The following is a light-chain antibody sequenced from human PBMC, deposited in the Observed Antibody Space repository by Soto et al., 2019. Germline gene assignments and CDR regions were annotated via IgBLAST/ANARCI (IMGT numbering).Light chain of an antibody. Sequence: SYELTQPPSVSVSPGQTATITCSGDKWGDKYACWYQQRPGQSPVLVIYQHSKRPSGIPERFSGSNSGNTATLTISGTQAMDEADYYCQAWDSSTANVVFGGGTKLTVL. CDR2: QHS. J-gene: IGLJ2*01. V-gene: IGLV3-1*01. CDR1: KWGDKY. CDR3: QAWDSSTANVV.